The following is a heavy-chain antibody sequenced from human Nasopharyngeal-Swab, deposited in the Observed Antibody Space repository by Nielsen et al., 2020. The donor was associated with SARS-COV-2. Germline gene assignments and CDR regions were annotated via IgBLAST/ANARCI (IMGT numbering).Heavy chain of an antibody. Sequence: GGPLRLSCAASGFIFNNYAINWVRQAPGKGLEWVSHISVSGGDIHYGDSVKGRFTISRDNAKKSVYLQMNSLRAEDTAVYYCARRNDFGGPHQYFFEYWGQGTLVTVSS. V-gene: IGHV3-21*05. J-gene: IGHJ4*02. D-gene: IGHD3-3*01. CDR2: ISVSGGDI. CDR3: ARRNDFGGPHQYFFEY. CDR1: GFIFNNYA.